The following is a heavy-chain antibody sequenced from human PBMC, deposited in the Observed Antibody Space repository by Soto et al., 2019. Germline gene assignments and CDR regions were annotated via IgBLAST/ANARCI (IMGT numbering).Heavy chain of an antibody. D-gene: IGHD6-19*01. Sequence: QVQLVESGGGVVQPGRSLRLSCAASGFTFSSYGMHWVRQAPGKGLEWVAVISYDGSNKYYADSVKGRFTISRDNSKNPLYLQMNSLRAEATAVYYCAKDHRRIAVAAPLGPWGQGTLVTVSS. CDR3: AKDHRRIAVAAPLGP. J-gene: IGHJ5*02. V-gene: IGHV3-30*18. CDR1: GFTFSSYG. CDR2: ISYDGSNK.